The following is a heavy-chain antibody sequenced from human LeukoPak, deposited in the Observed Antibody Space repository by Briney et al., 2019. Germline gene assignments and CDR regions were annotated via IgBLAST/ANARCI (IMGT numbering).Heavy chain of an antibody. CDR1: GFTFSSYA. J-gene: IGHJ4*02. Sequence: PGGSLRLSCAASGFTFSSYAMSWVRQAPGKGLEWVSAISGSGGSTYYADSVKGRFTIPRDNSKNTLYLQMNSLRAEDTAVYYCAKDHGYYYDSSGYPYYFAYWGQGTLVTVSS. CDR2: ISGSGGST. CDR3: AKDHGYYYDSSGYPYYFAY. D-gene: IGHD3-22*01. V-gene: IGHV3-23*01.